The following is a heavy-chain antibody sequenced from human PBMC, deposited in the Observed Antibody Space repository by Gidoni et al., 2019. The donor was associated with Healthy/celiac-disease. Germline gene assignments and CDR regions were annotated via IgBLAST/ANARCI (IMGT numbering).Heavy chain of an antibody. CDR1: GGSISSGGYH. CDR2: IYYSGST. V-gene: IGHV4-31*03. D-gene: IGHD2-15*01. Sequence: QVQLQESGPGLVKPSQTLSLTCTVPGGSISSGGYHWSWIRQHPGKGLEWIGYIYYSGSTYYNPSLKSRVTISVDTSKNQFSLKLSSVTAADTAVYYCARDISSKLLPEALNWFDPWGQGTLVTVSS. J-gene: IGHJ5*02. CDR3: ARDISSKLLPEALNWFDP.